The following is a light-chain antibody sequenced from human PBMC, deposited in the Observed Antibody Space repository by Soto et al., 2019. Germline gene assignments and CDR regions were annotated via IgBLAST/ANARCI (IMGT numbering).Light chain of an antibody. CDR3: KQSYSTPIT. CDR1: QTIVTY. CDR2: SVS. J-gene: IGKJ5*01. Sequence: DIPGTQSPPSLSAAVGDRVTISCRASQTIVTYLNWYQHKPGKAPKLLVYSVSTLQSEVPSRFRGSGSRTDFTLPISILQPDDFATYYCKQSYSTPITFGQGTRLEIK. V-gene: IGKV1-39*01.